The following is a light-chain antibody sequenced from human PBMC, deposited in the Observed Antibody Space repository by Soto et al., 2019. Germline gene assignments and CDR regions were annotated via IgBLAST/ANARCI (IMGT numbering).Light chain of an antibody. J-gene: IGKJ2*01. CDR3: QQYNSYAPT. V-gene: IGKV1-5*01. CDR1: QSISAW. Sequence: EIQMTQSPSTLSAPVEDRVTITCRASQSISAWLAGNQQIPGKAPKLLIYDASSLESGVPSRFSGSGSGTEFTLTISSRQPDDFAAYYCQQYNSYAPTFGQGTKLEI. CDR2: DAS.